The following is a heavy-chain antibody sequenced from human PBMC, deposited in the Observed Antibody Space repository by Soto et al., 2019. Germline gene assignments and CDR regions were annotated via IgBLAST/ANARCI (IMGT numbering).Heavy chain of an antibody. D-gene: IGHD3-10*01. CDR2: IYYSGST. V-gene: IGHV4-39*01. CDR3: ARQYYYGSGSYYNVPYYYGMDV. J-gene: IGHJ6*02. CDR1: GGSISSSSYY. Sequence: PSETLSLTCTVSGGSISSSSYYWGWIRQPPGKGLEWIGSIYYSGSTYYNPSLKSRVTISVDTSKNQFSLKLSSVTAADTAAYYCARQYYYGSGSYYNVPYYYGMDVWGQGTTVTVSS.